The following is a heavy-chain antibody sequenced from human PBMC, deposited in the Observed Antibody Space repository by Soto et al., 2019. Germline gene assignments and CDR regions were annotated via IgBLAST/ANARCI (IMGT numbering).Heavy chain of an antibody. CDR1: GFTFSSYG. D-gene: IGHD1-26*01. Sequence: QVQLVESGGGVVQPGRSLRLSCAASGFTFSSYGMHWFRQAPGKGLEGVAVIAYDGSNKYYADSVKGRFTISRDNSKNTLYMQMNSLRAEDTAVYYCDKCGYSGSYPDYWGQGTLVTVSS. V-gene: IGHV3-30*18. CDR3: DKCGYSGSYPDY. CDR2: IAYDGSNK. J-gene: IGHJ4*02.